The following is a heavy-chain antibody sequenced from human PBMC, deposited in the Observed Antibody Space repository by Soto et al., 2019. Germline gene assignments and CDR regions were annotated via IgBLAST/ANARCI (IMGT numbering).Heavy chain of an antibody. CDR3: ARGRGYSYWPYYFGC. CDR1: GGTVYIEVDY. J-gene: IGHJ4*02. CDR2: IYYSGTT. D-gene: IGHD5-18*01. V-gene: IGHV4-31*02. Sequence: TRTACGGTVYIEVDYGRWYRQLPGKGLEWIGDIYYSGTTYHNPSLRSRLTISGDASKNQFSLKLSSVTAADTALYYCARGRGYSYWPYYFGCPGQPTLGT.